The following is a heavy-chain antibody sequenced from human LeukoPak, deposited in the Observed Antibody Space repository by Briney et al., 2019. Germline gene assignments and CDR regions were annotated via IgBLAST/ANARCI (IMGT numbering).Heavy chain of an antibody. CDR2: ISYDGSNK. Sequence: GGSLRLSCAASGFTFSSYGMHWVRQAPGKGLEWVAVISYDGSNKYYADSVKGRFTISRDNSKNMLYLQMNSLRAEDTAVYYCAKVVGLWGQGTLVTVSS. V-gene: IGHV3-30*18. CDR3: AKVVGL. CDR1: GFTFSSYG. D-gene: IGHD3/OR15-3a*01. J-gene: IGHJ4*02.